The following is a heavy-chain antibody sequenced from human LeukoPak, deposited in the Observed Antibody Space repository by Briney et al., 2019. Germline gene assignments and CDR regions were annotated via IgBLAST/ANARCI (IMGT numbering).Heavy chain of an antibody. CDR1: GDSVSSYY. V-gene: IGHV4-59*08. CDR2: IYCSGIT. CDR3: ARLQVYCGGDCYPRWFDP. Sequence: PSETLSLTCTVSGDSVSSYYWGWIRQPPGKGMEWIAYIYCSGITNYNPPLKRRVTISLDTPKNQISLKLSSVTAADTAVYYCARLQVYCGGDCYPRWFDPWGQGTLVTVSS. D-gene: IGHD2-21*02. J-gene: IGHJ5*02.